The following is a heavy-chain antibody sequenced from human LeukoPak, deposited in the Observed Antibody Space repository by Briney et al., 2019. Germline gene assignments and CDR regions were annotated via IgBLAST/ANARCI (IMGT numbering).Heavy chain of an antibody. V-gene: IGHV3-48*03. CDR1: GFTFSSYE. D-gene: IGHD2-15*01. CDR2: ITSSGSTM. J-gene: IGHJ6*02. Sequence: GSLRLSCAASGFTFSSYEMNWVRQAPGKGLEWVSYITSSGSTMYYADSVKGRFTISRDNAKNSLYLQMNSLRAEDTAVYYCARGRSCSGGSCYYCGMDVWGQGTTVTVSS. CDR3: ARGRSCSGGSCYYCGMDV.